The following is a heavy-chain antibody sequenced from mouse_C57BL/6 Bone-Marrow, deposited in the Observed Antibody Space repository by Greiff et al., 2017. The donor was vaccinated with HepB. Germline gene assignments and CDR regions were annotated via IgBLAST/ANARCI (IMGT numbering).Heavy chain of an antibody. D-gene: IGHD1-1*01. CDR1: GFTFSDFY. CDR3: ARGFITDYAMDY. CDR2: SRNKANDYTT. Sequence: EVQLVESGGGLVQSGRSLRLSCATSGFTFSDFYMEWVRQAPGKGLEWIAASRNKANDYTTEYSASVKGRFIVSRDTSQSILYLQMNALRAEDTAIYYCARGFITDYAMDYWGQGTSVTVSS. V-gene: IGHV7-1*01. J-gene: IGHJ4*01.